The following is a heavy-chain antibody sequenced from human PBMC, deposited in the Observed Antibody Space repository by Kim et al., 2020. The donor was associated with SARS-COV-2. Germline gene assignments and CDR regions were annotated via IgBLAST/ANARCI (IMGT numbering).Heavy chain of an antibody. Sequence: GGSLRLSCVASGFTFSNYAMSWVRQAPGKGLEWISAISDRGDSAYYADSVKGRFTISRDNSKDTLYLQMNSLRADDTAVYFCAKERKSGRVWPFYGMDVWGQGTTVTVSS. V-gene: IGHV3-23*01. CDR2: ISDRGDSA. D-gene: IGHD3-10*01. CDR1: GFTFSNYA. CDR3: AKERKSGRVWPFYGMDV. J-gene: IGHJ6*02.